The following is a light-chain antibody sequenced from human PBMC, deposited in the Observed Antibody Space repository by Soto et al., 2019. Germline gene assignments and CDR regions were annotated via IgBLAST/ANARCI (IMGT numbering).Light chain of an antibody. CDR3: QKNNRWPHIT. CDR2: HES. V-gene: IGKV3-11*01. CDR1: QSVSSY. Sequence: EIVLTQSPATLSLSPGERATLSCRASQSVSSYLAWYHQKRGQAPRLLIYHESNRAAGSPARFSGSGSGTDFTLTISSLEPEDSAVYFCQKNNRWPHITFGQGPRLVIK. J-gene: IGKJ5*01.